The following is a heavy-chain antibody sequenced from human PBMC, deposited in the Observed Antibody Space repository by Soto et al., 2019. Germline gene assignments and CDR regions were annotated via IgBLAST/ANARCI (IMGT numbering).Heavy chain of an antibody. CDR2: IYYSGST. CDR3: ARMGPAAAGTLYYYYYMDV. CDR1: GGSISSSSYY. V-gene: IGHV4-39*01. Sequence: QLQLQESGPGLVKPSETLSLTCTVSGGSISSSSYYWGWIRQPPGKGLEWIGSIYYSGSTYYNPSHKSRVTISVDTSKNQFSLKLSSVNAADTAVYYCARMGPAAAGTLYYYYYMDVWGKGTTVTVSS. J-gene: IGHJ6*03. D-gene: IGHD6-13*01.